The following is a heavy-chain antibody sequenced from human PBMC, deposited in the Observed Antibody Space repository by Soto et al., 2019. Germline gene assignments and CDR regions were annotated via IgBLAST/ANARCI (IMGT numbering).Heavy chain of an antibody. CDR3: AIAAALNYGMDV. Sequence: GGSLRLSCAASGFTFSNYWMHWVRQAPGKGLVWVSRIDGDGSSTTYADSVKGRFSISRDNAKNTLYLQMKGLRVEDSAVYYCAIAAALNYGMDVWGQGTTVTVSS. D-gene: IGHD6-13*01. CDR1: GFTFSNYW. J-gene: IGHJ6*02. V-gene: IGHV3-74*03. CDR2: IDGDGSST.